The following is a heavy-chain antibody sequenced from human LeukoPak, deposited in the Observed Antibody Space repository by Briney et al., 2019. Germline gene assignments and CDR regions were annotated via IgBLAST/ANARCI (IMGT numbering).Heavy chain of an antibody. D-gene: IGHD3-10*01. J-gene: IGHJ6*02. Sequence: PSETLSLTCAVYGGSFSGYYWSWIRQPPGKGLEWIGEINHSGSTNYNPSLKSRVTISVDTSKNQFSLKLSSVTAADTAVYYCARSYYGSGSWTYYYYYYGMDVWGQGTTVTVSS. CDR2: INHSGST. V-gene: IGHV4-34*01. CDR1: GGSFSGYY. CDR3: ARSYYGSGSWTYYYYYYGMDV.